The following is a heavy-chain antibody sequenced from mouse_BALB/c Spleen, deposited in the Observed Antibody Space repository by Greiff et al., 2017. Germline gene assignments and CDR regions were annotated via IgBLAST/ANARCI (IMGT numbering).Heavy chain of an antibody. D-gene: IGHD1-1*01. V-gene: IGHV1-7*01. CDR1: GYTFTSYW. J-gene: IGHJ2*01. Sequence: VQLQQSGAELAKPGASVKMSCKASGYTFTSYWMHWVKQRPGQGLEWIGYINPSTGYTEYNQKFKDKATLTADKSSSTAYMQLSSLTSEDSAVYYCARDYGSSPYYFDYWGQGTTLTVSS. CDR2: INPSTGYT. CDR3: ARDYGSSPYYFDY.